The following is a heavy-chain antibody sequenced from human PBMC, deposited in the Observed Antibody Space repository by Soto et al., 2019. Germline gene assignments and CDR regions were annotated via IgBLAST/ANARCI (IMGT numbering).Heavy chain of an antibody. CDR1: GFTFSSYS. D-gene: IGHD1-1*01. J-gene: IGHJ6*02. CDR3: AREGGTGTRDGMDV. Sequence: EVQLVESGEGLVKPGGSLRLSCAASGFTFSSYSMNWVRQAPGKGLEWVSSISSSSSYIYYADSVKGRFTISRDNAKNSLYLQMNSLRAEDTAVYYCAREGGTGTRDGMDVWGQGTTVTVSS. V-gene: IGHV3-21*01. CDR2: ISSSSSYI.